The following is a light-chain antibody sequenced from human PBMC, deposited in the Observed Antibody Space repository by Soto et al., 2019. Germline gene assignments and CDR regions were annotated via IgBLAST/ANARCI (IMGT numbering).Light chain of an antibody. CDR1: QSFRGM. Sequence: EIVITHSPATLSLCPVERATLSCRASQSFRGMLAWYQQMPGQAPRLLIYDAYNRATGIPPRFSGSGSGTDFTLTISSLEPEDSAVYYCQQRNMWPITFGQGTRLEI. V-gene: IGKV3-11*01. J-gene: IGKJ5*01. CDR3: QQRNMWPIT. CDR2: DAY.